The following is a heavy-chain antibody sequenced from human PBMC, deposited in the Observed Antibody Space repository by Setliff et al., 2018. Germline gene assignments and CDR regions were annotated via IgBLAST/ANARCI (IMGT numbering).Heavy chain of an antibody. Sequence: SETLSLTCTVSNGSISISDFYWGRIRQSPGKGLEWIGSIYYTGDTWYKQSLEGRVTISVDTSKNQFSLGLTSVTAADTAVYYCARQAGLRGYYGSNSLYYFDFWGRGTLVTVSS. CDR2: IYYTGDT. CDR1: NGSISISDFY. D-gene: IGHD3-10*01. CDR3: ARQAGLRGYYGSNSLYYFDF. J-gene: IGHJ4*01. V-gene: IGHV4-39*01.